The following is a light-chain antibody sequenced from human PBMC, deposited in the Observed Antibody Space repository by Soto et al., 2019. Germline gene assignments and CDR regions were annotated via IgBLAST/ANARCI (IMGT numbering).Light chain of an antibody. Sequence: EIVLTQSPATLSLSPGERATLSCRASQSVSNSLAWYQQKPGQAPRLLIYDASERATGFPARFSGSGSGTDFTLTISSLEPEDFAVYYCQQRSNWPRTFGQGTKLEIK. CDR3: QQRSNWPRT. CDR1: QSVSNS. V-gene: IGKV3-11*01. CDR2: DAS. J-gene: IGKJ2*01.